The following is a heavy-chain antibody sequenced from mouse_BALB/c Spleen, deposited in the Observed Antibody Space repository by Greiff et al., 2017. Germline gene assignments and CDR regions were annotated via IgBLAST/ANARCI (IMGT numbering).Heavy chain of an antibody. CDR1: GFNFKDTY. D-gene: IGHD4-1*01. J-gene: IGHJ4*01. CDR3: ARWEDY. CDR2: IDPANGNT. Sequence: VHVKQSGAELVKPGASVKLSCTASGFNFKDTYMHWVKQRPEQGLEWIGRIDPANGNTKYDPKFQGKATITADTSSNTAYLQLSSLTSEDTAVYYCARWEDYWGQGTSVTVSS. V-gene: IGHV14-3*02.